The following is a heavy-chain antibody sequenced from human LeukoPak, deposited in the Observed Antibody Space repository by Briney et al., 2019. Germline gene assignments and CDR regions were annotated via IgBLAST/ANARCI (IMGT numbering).Heavy chain of an antibody. CDR3: ATYCNSPSCYEMLDY. D-gene: IGHD2-2*01. CDR2: INSDGSTT. CDR1: GFTFSSYW. Sequence: PGGSLRLSCAASGFTFSSYWMHWVRQAPGKGLRWVSRINSDGSTTNYADSVKGRFTISRDNAKNTLYLQMNSLRAEDTAVFYCATYCNSPSCYEMLDYWGQGTLVTVSS. V-gene: IGHV3-74*01. J-gene: IGHJ4*02.